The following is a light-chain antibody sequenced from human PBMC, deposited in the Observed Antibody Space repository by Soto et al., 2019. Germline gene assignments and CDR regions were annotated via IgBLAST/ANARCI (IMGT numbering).Light chain of an antibody. CDR2: EVS. Sequence: QSALTQPASVSGSPGQSITISCTGTSSDVGGYNYVSWYQQHPGKAPKLMIYEVSNRPSGVSNRFSGSKSGNTASLTISGLQVEDEADYICGSFTTSRIWVFGGGTKLTVL. CDR3: GSFTTSRIWV. J-gene: IGLJ3*02. V-gene: IGLV2-14*01. CDR1: SSDVGGYNY.